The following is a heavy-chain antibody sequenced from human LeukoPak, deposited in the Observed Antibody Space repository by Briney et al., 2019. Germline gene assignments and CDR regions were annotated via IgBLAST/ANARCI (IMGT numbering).Heavy chain of an antibody. CDR3: ARQESIAHAVDI. V-gene: IGHV5-51*01. Sequence: GESLKISCKASGYKFTSYWITWVRQMPGTGLEWMGIISPSASDTRYSPSFRGQVTISVDKSINTAYLQWSSLKASDTAIYYCARQESIAHAVDIWGQGALVTVSS. J-gene: IGHJ3*02. CDR2: ISPSASDT. CDR1: GYKFTSYW. D-gene: IGHD2/OR15-2a*01.